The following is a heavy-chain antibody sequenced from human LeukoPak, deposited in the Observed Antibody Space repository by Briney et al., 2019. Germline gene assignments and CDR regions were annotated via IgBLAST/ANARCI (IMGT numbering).Heavy chain of an antibody. Sequence: GGSLRLSCAASGISFSDFWMHWIRQAPGKGLEWVANINQDGSHKYYVDSVEDRFTISRDTAKNSVHLEMNSLRVEDTAVYYCARDRGYTSYDYWGQGILVTVSS. V-gene: IGHV3-7*01. J-gene: IGHJ4*02. CDR3: ARDRGYTSYDY. D-gene: IGHD5-18*01. CDR2: INQDGSHK. CDR1: GISFSDFW.